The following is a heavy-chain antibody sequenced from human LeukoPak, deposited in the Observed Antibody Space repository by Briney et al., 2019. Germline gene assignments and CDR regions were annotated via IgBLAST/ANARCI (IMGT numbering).Heavy chain of an antibody. CDR2: INPNSGGT. D-gene: IGHD2-21*01. Sequence: ASVKVSCKTSGYSFTDYYMHWVRQAPGQGLEWMGWINPNSGGTNSAQKFQGRVTMTRDTSITTVYIEVSWLTSDDTAVYYCARADRLHGGPYLIGPWGQGTLVTVSS. V-gene: IGHV1-2*02. CDR3: ARADRLHGGPYLIGP. CDR1: GYSFTDYY. J-gene: IGHJ5*02.